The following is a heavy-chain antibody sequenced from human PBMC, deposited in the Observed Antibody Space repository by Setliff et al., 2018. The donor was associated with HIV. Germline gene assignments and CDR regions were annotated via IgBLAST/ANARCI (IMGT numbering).Heavy chain of an antibody. V-gene: IGHV4-61*09. CDR3: ARDGYCGGDCYHDAFDI. CDR1: GGSISSGNYY. J-gene: IGHJ3*02. Sequence: SETLSLTCTVSGGSISSGNYYWSWIRQPAGKGLEWIGHISTSGRTNYNPSLKSRVTISVDTSKNQFSLKLSSVTAADTAVYYCARDGYCGGDCYHDAFDIWGQGTMVTVSS. CDR2: ISTSGRT. D-gene: IGHD2-21*02.